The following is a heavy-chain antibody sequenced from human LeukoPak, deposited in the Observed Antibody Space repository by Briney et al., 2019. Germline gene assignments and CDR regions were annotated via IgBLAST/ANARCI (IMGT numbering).Heavy chain of an antibody. D-gene: IGHD4-17*01. CDR2: ISSSSSYI. CDR1: GFTLSSYS. Sequence: GGSLRLSCAASGFTLSSYSMNWVCQAQGKGLEWVSSISSSSSYIYYADSVKGRFTISRDNAKNSLYLQMNSLRAEDTAVYYCARDRHDRDYVSYGMDVWGQGTTVTVSS. J-gene: IGHJ6*02. CDR3: ARDRHDRDYVSYGMDV. V-gene: IGHV3-21*01.